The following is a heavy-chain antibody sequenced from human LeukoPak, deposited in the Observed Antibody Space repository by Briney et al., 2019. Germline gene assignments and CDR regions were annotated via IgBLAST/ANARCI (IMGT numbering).Heavy chain of an antibody. D-gene: IGHD1-1*01. CDR2: ISGSGGST. V-gene: IGHV3-23*01. CDR1: GFTFSSHA. Sequence: GRSLSLSCAASGFTFSSHAMSWVRQAPGKGLEWVSAISGSGGSTYYAGSVKGRFTISSDNSKNTLYLQMNSLRAEDTAVYYCAKGPRAHGTYNWFDPWGKGTLVTVSS. J-gene: IGHJ5*02. CDR3: AKGPRAHGTYNWFDP.